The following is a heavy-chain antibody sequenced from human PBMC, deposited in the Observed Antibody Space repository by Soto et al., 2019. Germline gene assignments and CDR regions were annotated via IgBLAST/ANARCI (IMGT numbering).Heavy chain of an antibody. J-gene: IGHJ4*02. V-gene: IGHV2-5*02. CDR3: AHKGDGYRGFKY. CDR2: IYWDDDK. Sequence: QITLKESGPTLVKPTQTLTLTCTFSGFSLSTSGVGVGWIRQPPGKALEWLALIYWDDDKRYSPSLKSRLTIXKXXSKNQVVLTMTNMAPVDTATYYCAHKGDGYRGFKYWGQGTLVTVSS. CDR1: GFSLSTSGVG. D-gene: IGHD5-12*01.